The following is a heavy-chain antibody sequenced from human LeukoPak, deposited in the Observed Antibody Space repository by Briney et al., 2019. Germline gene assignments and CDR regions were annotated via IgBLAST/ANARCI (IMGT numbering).Heavy chain of an antibody. Sequence: PETLSLTCTVSGGSISSYYWSWIRQPAGKGLEWIGRIYTSGSTNYNPSLKSRVTMSVDTSKNQFSLKLSSVTAADTAVYYCARHTSVVVVAATVSGWFDPWGQGTLVTVSS. CDR2: IYTSGST. J-gene: IGHJ5*02. CDR3: ARHTSVVVVAATVSGWFDP. D-gene: IGHD2-15*01. V-gene: IGHV4-4*07. CDR1: GGSISSYY.